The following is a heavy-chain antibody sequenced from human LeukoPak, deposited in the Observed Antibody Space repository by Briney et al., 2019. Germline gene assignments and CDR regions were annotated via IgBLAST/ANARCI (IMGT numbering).Heavy chain of an antibody. Sequence: ASVKVSCKASGYTFTSYYMHWVRQAPGQGLEWMGIINPSGGSTSYAQKFQGRVTMTRDMSTSTAYMELRSLRSDDTAVYYCARHYYDFWSGYKYYYYYYMDVWGKGTTVTVSS. D-gene: IGHD3-3*01. CDR3: ARHYYDFWSGYKYYYYYYMDV. V-gene: IGHV1-46*01. CDR2: INPSGGST. CDR1: GYTFTSYY. J-gene: IGHJ6*03.